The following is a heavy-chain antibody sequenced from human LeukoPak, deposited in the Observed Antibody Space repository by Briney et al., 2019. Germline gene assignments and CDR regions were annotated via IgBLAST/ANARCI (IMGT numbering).Heavy chain of an antibody. J-gene: IGHJ4*02. CDR1: GFTFSTYA. V-gene: IGHV3-21*01. D-gene: IGHD6-6*01. CDR2: ISVTSSHI. CDR3: ARSYSSSRGTFDY. Sequence: GGSLRLSCAASGFTFSTYAMNWVRQAPGKGLEWVSSISVTSSHIYYAASVKGRFIVSRDNAQKSLNLQMDSLRAEDTAVYYCARSYSSSRGTFDYWGQGTLVTVSS.